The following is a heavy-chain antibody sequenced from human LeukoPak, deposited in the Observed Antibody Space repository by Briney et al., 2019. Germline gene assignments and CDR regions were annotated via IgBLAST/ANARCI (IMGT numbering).Heavy chain of an antibody. CDR3: AKDGRYCSSTSCYPYYFDY. D-gene: IGHD2-2*01. CDR1: GFTFSSYG. J-gene: IGHJ4*02. V-gene: IGHV3-30*02. CDR2: IRYDGSNK. Sequence: GGSLRLSCAASGFTFSSYGMHWVRQAPGKGLEWVAFIRYDGSNKYYADSVKGRFTISRDNSKNTLYLQMNSLRAEDTAVYYCAKDGRYCSSTSCYPYYFDYWGQGTLVTVSS.